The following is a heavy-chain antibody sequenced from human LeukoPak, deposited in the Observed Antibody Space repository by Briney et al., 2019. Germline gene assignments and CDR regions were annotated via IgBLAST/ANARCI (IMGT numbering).Heavy chain of an antibody. J-gene: IGHJ4*02. CDR3: ARDTEGNSREACNDY. CDR2: ISNSGAGT. V-gene: IGHV3-23*01. CDR1: GFTFSNYA. Sequence: GGSLRLSCAPSGFTFSNYAMSWVRLAPGQGLEWVSTISNSGAGTYYADSVKGRFTISRDNAKNSLYLQMNSLRAEDTAVYYCARDTEGNSREACNDYWGQGTLVTVSS. D-gene: IGHD6-13*01.